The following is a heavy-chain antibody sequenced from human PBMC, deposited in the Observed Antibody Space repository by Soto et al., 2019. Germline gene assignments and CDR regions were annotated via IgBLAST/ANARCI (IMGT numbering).Heavy chain of an antibody. CDR1: GGTFSTYT. J-gene: IGHJ6*02. CDR2: IIPILGIA. D-gene: IGHD2-8*02. CDR3: ARGRGGVGGTYYYCGMDV. Sequence: QVQLVQSGSEVKKPGSSVKVSCKASGGTFSTYTITWVRQAPGQGLEWMGRIIPILGIANYAQKFQGRVTITADKSTTTAYMELCSRRSEDTAVYYCARGRGGVGGTYYYCGMDVWGQGTTVTVSS. V-gene: IGHV1-69*02.